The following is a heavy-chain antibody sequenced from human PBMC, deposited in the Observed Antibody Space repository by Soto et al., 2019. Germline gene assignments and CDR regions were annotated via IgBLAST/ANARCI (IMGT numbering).Heavy chain of an antibody. CDR2: IYYSGSN. V-gene: IGHV4-31*03. Sequence: SETLSLTCTVSGGSIRSSAYYWSWIRQHPGKGLEWIGYIYYSGSNYYNPSLKSRVTISVDTSKNQFSLTLSSVTAADTAVYYCARGGYYDSSGYYGYWGQGTLVTVSS. CDR3: ARGGYYDSSGYYGY. D-gene: IGHD3-22*01. CDR1: GGSIRSSAYY. J-gene: IGHJ4*02.